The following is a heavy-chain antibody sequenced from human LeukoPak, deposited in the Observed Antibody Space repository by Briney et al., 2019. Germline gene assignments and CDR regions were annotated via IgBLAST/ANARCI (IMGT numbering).Heavy chain of an antibody. J-gene: IGHJ5*02. Sequence: ASVKVSCKVPGYTLTELSMHWVRQAPGKGLEWMGGFDPEDGETIYAQKFQGRVTMTEDTSTDTAYMELSSLRSEDTAVYYCATGRTRYCSSTSCYTRWFDPWGQGTLVTVSS. V-gene: IGHV1-24*01. CDR1: GYTLTELS. CDR3: ATGRTRYCSSTSCYTRWFDP. CDR2: FDPEDGET. D-gene: IGHD2-2*02.